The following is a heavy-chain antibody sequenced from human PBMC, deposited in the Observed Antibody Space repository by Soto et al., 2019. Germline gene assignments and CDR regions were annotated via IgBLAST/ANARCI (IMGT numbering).Heavy chain of an antibody. D-gene: IGHD1-26*01. CDR1: GYTFTGYY. V-gene: IGHV1-2*02. J-gene: IGHJ6*02. Sequence: ASVKVSCKASGYTFTGYYVHWVRQAPGQGLEWMGWINPNSGDTYLAQRFQGRVTMNRDTSIGTAYMELRGLTSDDTAEYYCAKGGAIVAAGTRVYLYNAMDVWGQGTTVTVSS. CDR2: INPNSGDT. CDR3: AKGGAIVAAGTRVYLYNAMDV.